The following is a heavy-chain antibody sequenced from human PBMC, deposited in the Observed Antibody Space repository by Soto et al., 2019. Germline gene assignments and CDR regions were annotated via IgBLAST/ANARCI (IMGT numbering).Heavy chain of an antibody. Sequence: SETLSLTCTVSGGSISSYYWSWIRQPPGKGLEWIGYIHYSGSTKYNPSLKSRVTISADTSKNPFHLKLSSVTAADTAVYYCARGHYEYWSGYFATIDYWGQGTRVTVSS. V-gene: IGHV4-59*12. D-gene: IGHD3-3*01. CDR2: IHYSGST. CDR1: GGSISSYY. CDR3: ARGHYEYWSGYFATIDY. J-gene: IGHJ4*02.